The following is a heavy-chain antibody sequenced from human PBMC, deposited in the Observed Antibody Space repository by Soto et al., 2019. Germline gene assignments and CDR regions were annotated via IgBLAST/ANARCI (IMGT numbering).Heavy chain of an antibody. CDR3: ARASGTSHYYYYGMDV. V-gene: IGHV4-4*02. Sequence: SETLSLTCAVSGGSISSSNWWSWVRQPPGKGLEWIGEIYHSGSTNYNPSLKSRVTISVDKSKNQFSLKLSSVTAADTAVYYCARASGTSHYYYYGMDVWGQGTTVTVSS. J-gene: IGHJ6*02. CDR1: GGSISSSNW. D-gene: IGHD2-2*01. CDR2: IYHSGST.